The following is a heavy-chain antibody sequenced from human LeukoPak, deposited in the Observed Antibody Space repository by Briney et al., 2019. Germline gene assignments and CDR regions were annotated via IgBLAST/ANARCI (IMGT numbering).Heavy chain of an antibody. CDR1: GFTFSSYG. J-gene: IGHJ4*02. V-gene: IGHV3-33*01. Sequence: PGRSLRLSCAASGFTFSSYGMHWVRQAPGKGLEWVAVIWYDGSNTYYADSVKGRFTISRDNSKNTLYLQMNSLRAEDTAVYYCARAGHYYGSGSYYSNFDYWGQGTLVTVSS. CDR3: ARAGHYYGSGSYYSNFDY. D-gene: IGHD3-10*01. CDR2: IWYDGSNT.